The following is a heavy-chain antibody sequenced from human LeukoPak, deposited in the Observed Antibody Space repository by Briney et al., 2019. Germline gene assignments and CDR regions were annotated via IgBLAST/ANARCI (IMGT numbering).Heavy chain of an antibody. J-gene: IGHJ4*02. D-gene: IGHD1/OR15-1a*01. V-gene: IGHV3-23*01. CDR2: ISGSGHST. CDR1: GFTFSSYS. CDR3: AKESGATWNIDS. Sequence: GGSLRLSCAASGFTFSSYSINWVRQAPGKGLEWVSAISGSGHSTYYTDSVKGRFTISRDNSKNTLSLQMSSLRAEDTAVYYCAKESGATWNIDSWGQGTLVTVSS.